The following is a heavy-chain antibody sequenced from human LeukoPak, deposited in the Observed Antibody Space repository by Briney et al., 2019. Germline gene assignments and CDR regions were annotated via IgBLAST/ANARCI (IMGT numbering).Heavy chain of an antibody. D-gene: IGHD2-2*01. CDR1: GYTFTGYY. V-gene: IGHV1-2*02. CDR3: ARAPDIVVVGAFDI. Sequence: ASVKVSCKXSGYTFTGYYMHWVRQSPGQGLEWMGWINPNSGGTNYAQKFQGRVTMTRDTSISTAYMELSRLRSDDTAVYYCARAPDIVVVGAFDIWGQGTMVTVSS. CDR2: INPNSGGT. J-gene: IGHJ3*02.